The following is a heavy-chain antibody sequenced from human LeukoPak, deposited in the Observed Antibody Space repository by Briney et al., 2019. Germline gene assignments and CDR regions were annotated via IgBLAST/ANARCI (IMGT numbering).Heavy chain of an antibody. CDR1: GFTVSSNY. J-gene: IGHJ4*02. Sequence: GGSLRLSCAASGFTVSSNYMTWVRQAPGKGLEWVSVIYSGGSTYYADSVKGRFTISRDNSKNTLHLQMNSLRDEDTAIFYCARGGGAFCGGDCHRNFDYWGQGALVTVSS. CDR3: ARGGGAFCGGDCHRNFDY. V-gene: IGHV3-53*01. D-gene: IGHD2-21*02. CDR2: IYSGGST.